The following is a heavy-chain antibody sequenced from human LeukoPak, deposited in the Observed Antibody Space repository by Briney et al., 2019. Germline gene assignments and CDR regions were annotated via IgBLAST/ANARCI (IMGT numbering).Heavy chain of an antibody. D-gene: IGHD2-15*01. V-gene: IGHV1-18*01. CDR3: ARDPWEDCGGGTCFGAFDI. J-gene: IGHJ3*02. Sequence: ASVKVSCKASGYTFTSYGISWVRQAPGQGLEWMGWISAYNGNTNYAQKLQGRVTMTTDTSTSTAYMELRSLRSDDTAVYYCARDPWEDCGGGTCFGAFDIWGQGTVVTVRS. CDR2: ISAYNGNT. CDR1: GYTFTSYG.